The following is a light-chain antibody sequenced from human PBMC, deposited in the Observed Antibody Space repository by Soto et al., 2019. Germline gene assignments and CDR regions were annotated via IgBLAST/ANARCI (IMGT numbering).Light chain of an antibody. CDR1: QGIGNY. CDR2: AAS. J-gene: IGKJ5*01. CDR3: QQSYSNPIT. Sequence: DIQMTQSPSSLSASGGDRVTITCRASQGIGNYLAWYQQKSGKVPNLLVYAASTLQSGVPSRFSGRGSGTDFTLPLSSLQPEDFATYCCQQSYSNPITFGQGTRLEIK. V-gene: IGKV1-27*01.